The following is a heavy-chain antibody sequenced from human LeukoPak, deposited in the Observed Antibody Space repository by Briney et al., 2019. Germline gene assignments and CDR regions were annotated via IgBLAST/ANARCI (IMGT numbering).Heavy chain of an antibody. CDR1: GFTFSDYY. CDR2: ISSSGSTI. V-gene: IGHV3-11*01. CDR3: ARSLRRDGYNSARDTSN. Sequence: PGGSLRLSCAAAGFTFSDYYMSWIRQAPGKVLEWVSYISSSGSTIYYADSVKGRFTISRDNAKNSLYLQMNSLRAEDTAVYYCARSLRRDGYNSARDTSNWGQGTLVTVSS. J-gene: IGHJ4*02. D-gene: IGHD5-24*01.